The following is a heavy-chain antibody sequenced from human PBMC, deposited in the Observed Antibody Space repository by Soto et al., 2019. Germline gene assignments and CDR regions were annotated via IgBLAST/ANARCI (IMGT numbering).Heavy chain of an antibody. J-gene: IGHJ5*02. CDR3: ARDWGPPTRDFRWFDP. Sequence: SETLSLTCAVSGSSIGSSYYWGWIRQPPGKGLEWIGTIHHGGSSFYNPSLKSRVTMSVDTSKNQFSLKLRSVTAADPAVFFCARDWGPPTRDFRWFDPWGQGTLVTVSS. D-gene: IGHD3-16*01. CDR1: GSSIGSSYY. V-gene: IGHV4-38-2*02. CDR2: IHHGGSS.